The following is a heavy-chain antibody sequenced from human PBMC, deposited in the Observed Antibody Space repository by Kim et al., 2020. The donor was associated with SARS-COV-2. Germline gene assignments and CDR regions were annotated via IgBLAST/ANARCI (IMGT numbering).Heavy chain of an antibody. J-gene: IGHJ6*03. CDR2: IYSGGST. CDR1: GFTVSSNY. D-gene: IGHD3-3*01. Sequence: GGSLRLSCAASGFTVSSNYMSWVRQAPGKGLEWVSVIYSGGSTYYADSVKGRFTISRHNSKNTLYLQMNSLRAEDTAGYYCATSITIFGYGGIGYYYMDVWGKGTTVTVSS. CDR3: ATSITIFGYGGIGYYYMDV. V-gene: IGHV3-53*04.